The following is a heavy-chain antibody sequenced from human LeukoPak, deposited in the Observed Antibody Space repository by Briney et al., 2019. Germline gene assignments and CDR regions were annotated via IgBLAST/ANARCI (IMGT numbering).Heavy chain of an antibody. CDR3: ATTFYG. D-gene: IGHD3-3*02. V-gene: IGHV3-15*01. CDR2: IKSKADGGTT. J-gene: IGHJ4*02. CDR1: GFTFSSYA. Sequence: GGSLRLSCAASGFTFSSYAMSWVRQAPGKGLEWVGRIKSKADGGTTDSAAPMKGRFTISRDDSKNTLYLQMTSLKTEDTAVYYCATTFYGWGQGTLVTVSS.